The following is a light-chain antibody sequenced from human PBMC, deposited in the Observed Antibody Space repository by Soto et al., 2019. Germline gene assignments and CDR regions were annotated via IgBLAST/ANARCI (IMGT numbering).Light chain of an antibody. J-gene: IGKJ1*01. CDR3: QQYNNWPQT. CDR2: DAS. V-gene: IGKV3D-15*01. CDR1: QSVTDN. Sequence: DIVLTQSPGTLSSSPVGRATLSCMASQSVTDNYLAWYQHKPGQAPRLLIYDASNRATGIPARFSGSGSGTEFTLTISSLQSEDFAVYYCQQYNNWPQTFGQGTKVDIK.